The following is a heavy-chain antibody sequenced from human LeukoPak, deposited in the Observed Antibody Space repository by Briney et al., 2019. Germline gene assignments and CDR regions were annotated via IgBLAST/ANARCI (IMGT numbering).Heavy chain of an antibody. CDR1: GFTFSGYE. CDR3: ATLCGGSCSFDY. V-gene: IGHV3-48*03. D-gene: IGHD2-15*01. CDR2: IRSSGSTI. J-gene: IGHJ4*02. Sequence: GGSLRLSCAASGFTFSGYEMNWVRQAPGKGLEWVSYIRSSGSTIYYADSVKGRFTISRDNAKNSLYLQMNSLRAEDTAVYYCATLCGGSCSFDYWGQGTLVTVSS.